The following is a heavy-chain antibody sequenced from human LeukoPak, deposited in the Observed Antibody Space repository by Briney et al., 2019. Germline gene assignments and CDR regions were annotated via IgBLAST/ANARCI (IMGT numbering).Heavy chain of an antibody. CDR2: ISSSSSTI. J-gene: IGHJ3*02. CDR3: ARDYERWLQSFADAFDI. Sequence: GGSLRLSCAASGFTFSSYSMNWVRQAPGKGLEWVSYISSSSSTIYYADSVKGRFTISRDNAKNSLYLQMNSLRAEDTAVYYCARDYERWLQSFADAFDIWGQGTMVTVSS. CDR1: GFTFSSYS. D-gene: IGHD5-24*01. V-gene: IGHV3-48*01.